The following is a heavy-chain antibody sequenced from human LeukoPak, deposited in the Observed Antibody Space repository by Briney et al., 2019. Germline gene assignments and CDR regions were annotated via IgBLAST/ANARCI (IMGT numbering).Heavy chain of an antibody. V-gene: IGHV3-66*02. CDR3: ARGVPAASYNWFDP. CDR2: IYSGGST. Sequence: PGGSLRLSCAASGFTVSSNYMSWVRQAPGKGLEWVSVIYSGGSTYYADSVKGRFTISRDNSKNTLYLQMNSLRAEDTAVHYCARGVPAASYNWFDPWGQGTLVTVSS. D-gene: IGHD2-2*01. J-gene: IGHJ5*02. CDR1: GFTVSSNY.